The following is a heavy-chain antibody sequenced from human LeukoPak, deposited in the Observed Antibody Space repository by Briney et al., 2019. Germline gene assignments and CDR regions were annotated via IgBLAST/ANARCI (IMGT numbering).Heavy chain of an antibody. V-gene: IGHV3-74*01. CDR1: GFTFSSYW. J-gene: IGHJ4*02. CDR3: ARESGYCSNPSCYRPEDY. CDR2: IKTDGSST. Sequence: PGGSLRLSCAASGFTFSSYWMHWVRQAPGKGLVWVSRIKTDGSSTSYADSVKGRFTISRDNAKNTLYLQMNSLRAEDTAVYYCARESGYCSNPSCYRPEDYWGQGTLVTVPS. D-gene: IGHD2-2*01.